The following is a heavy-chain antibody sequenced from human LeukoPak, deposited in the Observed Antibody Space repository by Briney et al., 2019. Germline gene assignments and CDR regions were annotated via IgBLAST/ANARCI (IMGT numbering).Heavy chain of an antibody. CDR3: ARDAETDSSGYYSDY. V-gene: IGHV1-46*01. CDR2: INPSGGST. Sequence: ASVKVSCKASGYTFTSYYMHWVRQAPGQGLEWMGIINPSGGSTSYAQKFRGRVTMTRDMSTSTVYMELSSLRSEDTAVYYCARDAETDSSGYYSDYWGQGTLVTVSS. CDR1: GYTFTSYY. J-gene: IGHJ4*02. D-gene: IGHD3-22*01.